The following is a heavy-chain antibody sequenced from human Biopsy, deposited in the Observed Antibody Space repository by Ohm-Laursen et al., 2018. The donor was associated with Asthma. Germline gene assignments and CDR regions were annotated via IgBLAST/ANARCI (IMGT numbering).Heavy chain of an antibody. CDR3: ARGVDRVTGLLDHFDS. CDR2: VYYSGST. J-gene: IGHJ4*02. V-gene: IGHV4-59*07. Sequence: SDTLSLTCVVSGGSINNFYWSWIRQPPGKGLESIGHVYYSGSTNYNPSLKSRVTTSIDASKNQFSLKLTSVTAADTAVYYCARGVDRVTGLLDHFDSWGQGTLVTVSS. CDR1: GGSINNFY. D-gene: IGHD2-21*02.